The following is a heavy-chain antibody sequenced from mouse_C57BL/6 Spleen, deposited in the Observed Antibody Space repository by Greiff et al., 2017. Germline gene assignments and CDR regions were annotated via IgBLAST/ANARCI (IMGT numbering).Heavy chain of an antibody. CDR2: ISYDGSN. Sequence: DVQLQESGPGLVKPSQSLSLTCSVTGYSITSGYYWNWIRQFPGNKLEWKGYISYDGSNNYNPSLKNRISITRDTSKNQFFLKLNSVTTEDTATYYCARGPGDYAMDYWGQGTSVTVSS. D-gene: IGHD3-2*02. J-gene: IGHJ4*01. V-gene: IGHV3-6*01. CDR3: ARGPGDYAMDY. CDR1: GYSITSGYY.